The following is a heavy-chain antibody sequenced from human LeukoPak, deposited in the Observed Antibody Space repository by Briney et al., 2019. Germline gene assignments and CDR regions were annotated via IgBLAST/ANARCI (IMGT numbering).Heavy chain of an antibody. Sequence: ASVKVSCKASGFTFTSSAVQWVRQARGQRLEWIGWIVVGSGNTNYAQKFQERVTITRDMSTSTAYMELSSLRSEDTAVYYCARVPSVIDAFDIWGQGTMVTVSS. D-gene: IGHD2-21*01. CDR2: IVVGSGNT. CDR3: ARVPSVIDAFDI. J-gene: IGHJ3*02. CDR1: GFTFTSSA. V-gene: IGHV1-58*01.